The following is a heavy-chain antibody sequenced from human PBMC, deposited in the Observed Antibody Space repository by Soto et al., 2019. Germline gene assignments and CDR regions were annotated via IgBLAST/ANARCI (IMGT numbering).Heavy chain of an antibody. CDR1: GFSLSTSGMC. D-gene: IGHD6-13*01. CDR2: IDWDDDK. V-gene: IGHV2-70*01. J-gene: IGHJ6*02. Sequence: SGPTLVNPTQTLTLTCTFSGFSLSTSGMCVSWIRQPPGKALEWLALIDWDDDKYYSTSLKTRLTISKDTSKNQVVLTMTNMDPVDTATYYCARIPTAAARYYGMDVWGHGTKVTVSS. CDR3: ARIPTAAARYYGMDV.